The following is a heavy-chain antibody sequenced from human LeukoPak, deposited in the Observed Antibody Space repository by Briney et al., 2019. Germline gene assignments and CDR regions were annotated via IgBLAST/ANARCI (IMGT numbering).Heavy chain of an antibody. D-gene: IGHD6-6*01. J-gene: IGHJ4*02. Sequence: GGSLRLSCVASGFSFCSYSMNWVRQAPGKGLEWVSSISSSSSDIYYADSVKGRFTISRDNAKNSLYLQMNSLRAEDTAVYYCARRDKYSSSSLPDYWGQGTLVTVSS. V-gene: IGHV3-21*01. CDR3: ARRDKYSSSSLPDY. CDR2: ISSSSSDI. CDR1: GFSFCSYS.